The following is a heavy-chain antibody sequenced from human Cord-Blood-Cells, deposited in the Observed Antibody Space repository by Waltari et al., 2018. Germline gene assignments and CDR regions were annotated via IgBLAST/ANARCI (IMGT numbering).Heavy chain of an antibody. V-gene: IGHV1-69*12. J-gene: IGHJ3*02. CDR3: ASPSIAARRGAFDI. D-gene: IGHD6-6*01. CDR2: SSPMCGAA. CDR1: GGTFSSYA. Sequence: QVQLVQSGAEVKKPGSSVKVSCKASGGTFSSYAISWVRQAPGQGLEWMGGSSPMCGAANDAEKFQGEVTITADEATSTAYMELSSLRAEDTAVYCCASPSIAARRGAFDIWGQGTMVTVSS.